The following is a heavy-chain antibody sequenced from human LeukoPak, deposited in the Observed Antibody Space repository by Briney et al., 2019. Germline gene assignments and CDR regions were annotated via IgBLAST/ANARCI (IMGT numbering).Heavy chain of an antibody. CDR1: GYTFTTYG. CDR2: FDPEDGET. J-gene: IGHJ5*02. V-gene: IGHV1-24*01. D-gene: IGHD3-16*01. CDR3: ARGGQEVA. Sequence: ASVKVSCKASGYTFTTYGISWVRQAPGKGLEWMGGFDPEDGETIYAQKFQGRVTMTEDTSTDTAYMELSSLRSEDTAVYYCARGGQEVAWGQGTLVTVSS.